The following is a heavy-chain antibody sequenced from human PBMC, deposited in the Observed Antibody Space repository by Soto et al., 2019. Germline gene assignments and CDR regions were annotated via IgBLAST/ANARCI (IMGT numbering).Heavy chain of an antibody. CDR3: ARGDFDSSANYYAGWFDP. CDR2: INPNSGGT. J-gene: IGHJ5*02. D-gene: IGHD3-22*01. Sequence: QVQLVQSGAEVKKPGASVKVSCKASGYTFTAYYMHWLRQAPGQGLEWMGWINPNSGGTKYAQKFRVRVTMTNETSISTAYMELSRLGSDDTAVYYCARGDFDSSANYYAGWFDPWGQGTLGTVS. V-gene: IGHV1-2*02. CDR1: GYTFTAYY.